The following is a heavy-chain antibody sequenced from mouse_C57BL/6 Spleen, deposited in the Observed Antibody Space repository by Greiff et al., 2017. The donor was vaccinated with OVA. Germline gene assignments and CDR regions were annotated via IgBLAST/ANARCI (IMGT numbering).Heavy chain of an antibody. CDR1: GYTFTDYY. CDR2: INPNNGGT. J-gene: IGHJ4*01. V-gene: IGHV1-18*01. CDR3: ARKGCYDAMDY. Sequence: EVQLQQSGPELVKPGASVKISCKASGYTFTDYYMDWVKQSPGKSLEWIGDINPNNGGTIYNQKFKGKATLTVDKSSSTAYMELRSLTSEDTAVYYCARKGCYDAMDYWGQGTSVTVSA.